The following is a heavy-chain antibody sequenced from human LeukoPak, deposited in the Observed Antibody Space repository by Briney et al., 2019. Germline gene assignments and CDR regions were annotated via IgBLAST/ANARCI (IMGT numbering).Heavy chain of an antibody. CDR2: ISASGGST. D-gene: IGHD3-22*01. V-gene: IGHV3-23*01. CDR3: AKDGVVVPTVIVVVAYFDY. Sequence: PGGSLRLSCAAFGFTFSSYAMSWVRQAPGKGLEWVSAISASGGSTYYADSVKGRFTISRDNSKNTLYLQMNSLRAEDTAVYYCAKDGVVVPTVIVVVAYFDYWGQGTLVTVSS. J-gene: IGHJ4*02. CDR1: GFTFSSYA.